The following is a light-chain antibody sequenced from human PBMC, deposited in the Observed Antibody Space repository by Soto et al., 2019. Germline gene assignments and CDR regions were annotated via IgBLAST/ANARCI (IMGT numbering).Light chain of an antibody. CDR2: WAS. V-gene: IGKV4-1*01. J-gene: IGKJ4*01. CDR1: QSVLHSSNNKNY. Sequence: DIVMTQSPDSLAVSLGERATINCKSSQSVLHSSNNKNYLVWYQQKPGQPPKLLIYWASTRESGVPDRFSGSGSGTDFTLTISSLQAEDVAVYYCQQYYSTPLTFGGGTKVEIK. CDR3: QQYYSTPLT.